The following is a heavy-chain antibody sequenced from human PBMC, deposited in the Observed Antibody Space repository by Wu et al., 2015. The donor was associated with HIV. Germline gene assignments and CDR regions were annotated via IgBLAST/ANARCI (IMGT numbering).Heavy chain of an antibody. J-gene: IGHJ6*03. CDR2: INPNSGGT. V-gene: IGHV1-2*02. CDR1: GYTFTGYY. CDR3: ARCGTYCSSTSCWDYYYYYIGR. D-gene: IGHD2-2*01. Sequence: QVQLVQSGAEVKKPGASVKVSCKASGYTFTGYYMHWVRQAPGQGLEWMGWINPNSGGTNYAQKFQGRVTMTRDTSISTAYMELSRLRSDDTAVYYCARCGTYCSSTSCWDYYYYYIGRLGKGTTVHRLL.